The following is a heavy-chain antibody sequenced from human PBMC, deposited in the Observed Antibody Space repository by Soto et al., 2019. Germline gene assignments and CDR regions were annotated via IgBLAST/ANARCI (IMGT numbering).Heavy chain of an antibody. Sequence: GGSLRLSCAASGFTFSSYAMSWVRQAPGKGLEWVSAISGSGGSTYYADSVKGRFTISRDNSKNTLYLQMNSLRAEDTAVYYCANTWFKNYGMDVCGQRTTATVSS. CDR3: ANTWFKNYGMDV. CDR2: ISGSGGST. D-gene: IGHD3-22*01. CDR1: GFTFSSYA. J-gene: IGHJ6*02. V-gene: IGHV3-23*01.